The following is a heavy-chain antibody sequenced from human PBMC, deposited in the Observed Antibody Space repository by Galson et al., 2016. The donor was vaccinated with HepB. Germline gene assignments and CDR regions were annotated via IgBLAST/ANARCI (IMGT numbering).Heavy chain of an antibody. CDR3: AKRLSGSGNNFFDY. D-gene: IGHD1-26*01. CDR2: ISGIDDTI. CDR1: GFTFEDYA. J-gene: IGHJ4*02. V-gene: IGHV3-9*01. Sequence: SLRLSCAASGFTFEDYALHWVRLAPGKGLEWVSGISGIDDTIAYAESVKGRFTIPRDNSKNTLYLQMNSLRAEDTAVYYCAKRLSGSGNNFFDYWGQGTLVTVSP.